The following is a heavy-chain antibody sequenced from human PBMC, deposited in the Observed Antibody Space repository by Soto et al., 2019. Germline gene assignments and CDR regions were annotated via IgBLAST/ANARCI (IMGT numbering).Heavy chain of an antibody. D-gene: IGHD6-13*01. Sequence: GASVKVSCKASGYTFTGYYMHWVRQAPGQGLEWMGWINPNSGGTNYAQKFQGWVTMTRDTSISTAYMELSRLRSDDTAVYYCARGTNPGIAAAGIDYWGQGTLVTVSS. CDR3: ARGTNPGIAAAGIDY. CDR2: INPNSGGT. J-gene: IGHJ4*02. V-gene: IGHV1-2*04. CDR1: GYTFTGYY.